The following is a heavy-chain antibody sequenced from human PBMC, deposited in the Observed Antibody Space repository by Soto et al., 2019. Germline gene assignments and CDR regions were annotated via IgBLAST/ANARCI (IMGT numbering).Heavy chain of an antibody. CDR2: ITGSGDST. CDR1: GFTFSSYA. CDR3: AKVFVFTIREGFDY. D-gene: IGHD3-3*01. V-gene: IGHV3-23*01. J-gene: IGHJ4*02. Sequence: GGSLRLSCAASGFTFSSYARSWVRQAPGKGLEWVSVITGSGDSTYYADSVKGRFTVSRDNSKNTRYLQMNSLRAEDTAVYYCAKVFVFTIREGFDYWGLGTLVTVSS.